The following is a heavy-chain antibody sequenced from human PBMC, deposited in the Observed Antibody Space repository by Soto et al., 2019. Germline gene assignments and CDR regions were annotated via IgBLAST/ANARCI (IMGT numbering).Heavy chain of an antibody. J-gene: IGHJ5*02. CDR2: ISGSGGST. V-gene: IGHV3-23*01. Sequence: GGSLRLSCAASGFTFSSYAMSWVRQAPGKGLEWVSAISGSGGSTYYADSVKGRFTISRDNSKNTLYLQMNSLRAEDTAVYYCAKDDLSYNWALTENWFDPWGQGTLVTVSS. CDR3: AKDDLSYNWALTENWFDP. CDR1: GFTFSSYA. D-gene: IGHD1-20*01.